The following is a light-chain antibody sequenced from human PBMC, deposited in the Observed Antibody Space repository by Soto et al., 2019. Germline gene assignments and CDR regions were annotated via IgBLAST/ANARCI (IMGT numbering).Light chain of an antibody. CDR2: LNIDGSH. CDR3: QTWVTGIVV. CDR1: SGHSSYA. J-gene: IGLJ2*01. V-gene: IGLV4-69*01. Sequence: QPVLTQSPSDSASLGAWVKLTCTLSSGHSSYAIAWHQQQPEKGPRYLMNLNIDGSHSKGDGIPDRFSGSSSGAERYLTISSLQSEDEADYYCQTWVTGIVVFGGGTKLTVL.